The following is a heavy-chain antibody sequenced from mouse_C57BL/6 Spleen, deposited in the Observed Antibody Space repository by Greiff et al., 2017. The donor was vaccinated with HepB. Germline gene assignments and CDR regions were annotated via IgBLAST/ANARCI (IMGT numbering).Heavy chain of an antibody. CDR1: GYTFTSYW. CDR3: ARSIGTGSDY. Sequence: QVQLQQPGAELVMPGASVKLSCKASGYTFTSYWMHWVKQRPGQGLEWIGEIDPSDSYTNYNQKFKGKSTLTVDKSSSTAYMQISSLTSEDSAVYYCARSIGTGSDYWGQGTTLTVSS. J-gene: IGHJ2*01. D-gene: IGHD4-1*01. V-gene: IGHV1-69*01. CDR2: IDPSDSYT.